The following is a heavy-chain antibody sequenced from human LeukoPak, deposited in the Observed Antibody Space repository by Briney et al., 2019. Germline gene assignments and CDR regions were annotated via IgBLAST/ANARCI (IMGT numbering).Heavy chain of an antibody. Sequence: PGGSLRLSCAASGFTFSSYAMHWVRQAPGKGLEWVTVISYDGSNKYYADSVKGRFTISRDNSKNTLYLQMNSLRAEDTAVYYCAKVLDPSAMMGVYWGQGTLVTVSS. CDR2: ISYDGSNK. CDR3: AKVLDPSAMMGVY. D-gene: IGHD2-2*01. J-gene: IGHJ4*02. V-gene: IGHV3-30-3*01. CDR1: GFTFSSYA.